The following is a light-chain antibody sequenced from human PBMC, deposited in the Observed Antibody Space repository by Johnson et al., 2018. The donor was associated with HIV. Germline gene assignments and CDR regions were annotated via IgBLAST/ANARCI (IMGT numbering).Light chain of an antibody. V-gene: IGLV1-51*01. CDR2: DND. CDR3: GTWDSSLSAGV. Sequence: HSVLSQPPSVSAAPGQKVTISCFGSDSNIGNNYVSWYQQVPGTAPKLLIYDNDKRPSGITDRFSGSKSGTSATLGITGLQTGDEADYYCGTWDSSLSAGVFGTGTNVTVL. J-gene: IGLJ1*01. CDR1: DSNIGNNY.